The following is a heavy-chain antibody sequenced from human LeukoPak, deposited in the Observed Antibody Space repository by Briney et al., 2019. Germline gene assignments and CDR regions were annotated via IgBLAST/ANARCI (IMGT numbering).Heavy chain of an antibody. CDR3: AIHHSGYGHFDY. CDR1: GGTFSSYA. D-gene: IGHD5-12*01. J-gene: IGHJ4*02. V-gene: IGHV1-69*01. Sequence: SVKVSRKASGGTFSSYAISWVRQAPGQGLEWMGGIIPIFGTANYAQKFQGRVTITADESTSTAYMELSSLRSEDTAVYYCAIHHSGYGHFDYWGQGTLVTVSS. CDR2: IIPIFGTA.